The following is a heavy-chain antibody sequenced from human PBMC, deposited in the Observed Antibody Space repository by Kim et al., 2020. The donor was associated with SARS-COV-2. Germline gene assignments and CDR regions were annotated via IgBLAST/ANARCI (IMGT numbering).Heavy chain of an antibody. J-gene: IGHJ4*02. Sequence: GQKFKGRVTMTRSSSINTAYMELSSLRSDDTAVYYCARGFGVVRGVLFAYWGQGTLVTVSS. D-gene: IGHD3-10*01. V-gene: IGHV1-8*01. CDR3: ARGFGVVRGVLFAY.